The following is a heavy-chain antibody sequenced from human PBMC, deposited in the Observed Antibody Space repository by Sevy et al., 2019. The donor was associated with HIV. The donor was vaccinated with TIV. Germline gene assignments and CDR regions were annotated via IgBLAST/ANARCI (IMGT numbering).Heavy chain of an antibody. CDR3: ARGGFVYDYYLDS. CDR1: GYTFIGQY. CDR2: INPNTGGT. J-gene: IGHJ4*02. Sequence: ASVKVSCKASGYTFIGQYVHWVRQAPGQGLEWMGWINPNTGGTRYGKKFQGRVTLARDTSISTAYMDLTRLTSDDTGVYYCARGGFVYDYYLDSWGQGTLVTVSS. V-gene: IGHV1-2*02. D-gene: IGHD5-12*01.